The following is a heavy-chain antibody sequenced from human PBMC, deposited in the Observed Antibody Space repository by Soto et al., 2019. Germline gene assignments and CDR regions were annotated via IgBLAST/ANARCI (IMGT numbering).Heavy chain of an antibody. Sequence: GGSLRLSCAASGFTFSSYDMHWVRQATGKGLEWVSAIGTAGDPYYPGPVKGRFTISRENAKNSLYLQMNSLRAGDTAVYYCARLCGGDCYGAFDIWGQGTMVTVSS. V-gene: IGHV3-13*05. CDR1: GFTFSSYD. CDR2: IGTAGDP. D-gene: IGHD2-21*02. J-gene: IGHJ3*02. CDR3: ARLCGGDCYGAFDI.